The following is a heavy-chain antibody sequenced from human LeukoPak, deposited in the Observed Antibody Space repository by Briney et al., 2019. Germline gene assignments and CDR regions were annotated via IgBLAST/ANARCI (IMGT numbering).Heavy chain of an antibody. D-gene: IGHD2-2*01. CDR1: GFTFGNSA. CDR2: ISGSGGST. CDR3: AKDDSEYQLPFDY. J-gene: IGHJ4*02. Sequence: GGSLTLSCSVSGFTFGNSAMSWVGQAPAKGLEWVSAISGSGGSTYYADSVKGRFTISRDNSKNTLYLQMNSLRAEDTAVYYCAKDDSEYQLPFDYWGQGTLVTVSS. V-gene: IGHV3-23*01.